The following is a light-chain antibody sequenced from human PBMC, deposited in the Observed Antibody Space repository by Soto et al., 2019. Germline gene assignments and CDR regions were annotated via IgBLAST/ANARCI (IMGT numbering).Light chain of an antibody. CDR3: SSYASSSTLGGV. Sequence: QSALTQPASVSGSPGQSITISCAGTSSDVGAYKYVSWYQQHPGKAPKLLIYDISNRPSGVSDRFSGSKSGNTASLTISGLRGEDEADYYCSSYASSSTLGGVFGGGTKLTVL. J-gene: IGLJ2*01. CDR1: SSDVGAYKY. V-gene: IGLV2-14*03. CDR2: DIS.